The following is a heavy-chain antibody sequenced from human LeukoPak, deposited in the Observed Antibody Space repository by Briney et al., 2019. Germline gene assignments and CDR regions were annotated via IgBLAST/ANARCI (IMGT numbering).Heavy chain of an antibody. V-gene: IGHV3-7*01. Sequence: GGSLRLSCAASGFTFSSYCMSWVRQAPEKGLEWVSIITHNGSDKNYADSVKGRFTISRDNAKNSLYLQMNSLRAEDTAVYYCARDWVGVGGKSRFGYWGQGALVTVSS. CDR1: GFTFSSYC. CDR2: ITHNGSDK. D-gene: IGHD6-19*01. CDR3: ARDWVGVGGKSRFGY. J-gene: IGHJ4*02.